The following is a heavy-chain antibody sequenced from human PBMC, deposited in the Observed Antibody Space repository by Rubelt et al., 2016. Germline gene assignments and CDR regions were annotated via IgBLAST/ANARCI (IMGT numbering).Heavy chain of an antibody. V-gene: IGHV3-23*04. J-gene: IGHJ4*02. CDR1: GFPFNSYA. D-gene: IGHD5-18*01. CDR3: TRDRGYNTFDY. Sequence: EVQQVESGGILVQPGGSLTLSCTVSGFPFNSYAMSWVRQAPVKGLEWVSIISASGGDTHYTDTVKGRFTISRDNAKNTLYLQMNSRIAEDTAIYYWTRDRGYNTFDYWGQGTLVTVSS. CDR2: ISASGGDT.